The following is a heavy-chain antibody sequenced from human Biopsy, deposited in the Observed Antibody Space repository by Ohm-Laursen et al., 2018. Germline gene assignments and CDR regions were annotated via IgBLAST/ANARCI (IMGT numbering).Heavy chain of an antibody. V-gene: IGHV4-31*01. CDR3: ARGDYFDNNGYFWFDP. J-gene: IGHJ5*02. D-gene: IGHD3-22*01. CDR2: IFYIANT. CDR1: GGTISSGGSY. Sequence: TLSLTCIVSGGTISSGGSYWRWLRQRPGKGLEWIGYIFYIANTYYNPSLMNFITISGDTSKNQFSLKLNSVAAADTAVYYCARGDYFDNNGYFWFDPWGQGTLVTVSS.